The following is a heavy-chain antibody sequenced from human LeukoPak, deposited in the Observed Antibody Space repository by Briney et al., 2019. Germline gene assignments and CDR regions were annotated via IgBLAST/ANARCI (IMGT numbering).Heavy chain of an antibody. CDR3: ARVSSSWPHYYFDY. Sequence: SETLSLTCTVSGGSISSYYWSWIRQPAGKGLEWIGRIYTSGSTNYNPSLKSRVTMSVDTSKNQFSLKLTSVTAADTAVYYCARVSSSWPHYYFDYWGQGTLVTVSS. J-gene: IGHJ4*02. D-gene: IGHD6-13*01. CDR1: GGSISSYY. CDR2: IYTSGST. V-gene: IGHV4-4*07.